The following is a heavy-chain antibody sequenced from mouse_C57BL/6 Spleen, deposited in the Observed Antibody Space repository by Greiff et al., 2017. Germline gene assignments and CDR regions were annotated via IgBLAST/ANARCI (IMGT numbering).Heavy chain of an antibody. J-gene: IGHJ1*03. CDR3: ARYFRTWTLEYFDV. CDR1: GFTFTDYY. Sequence: EVQLVESGGGLVQPGGSLSLSCAASGFTFTDYYMSWVRQPPGKALEWLGFIRNKANGYTTEYSASVKGRFTISRDNSQSILYLQMNALLAEYSATYYGARYFRTWTLEYFDVWGTGTTVTVSS. V-gene: IGHV7-3*01. CDR2: IRNKANGYTT.